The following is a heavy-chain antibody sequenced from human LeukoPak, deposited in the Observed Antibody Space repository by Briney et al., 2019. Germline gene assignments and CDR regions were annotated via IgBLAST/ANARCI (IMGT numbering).Heavy chain of an antibody. V-gene: IGHV3-21*01. D-gene: IGHD4-17*01. CDR2: INSGSSAI. CDR3: ARGHTAVTRHFDF. CDR1: GFTFTTYS. J-gene: IGHJ4*02. Sequence: GGSLRLSCAASGFTFTTYSMTWVRQAPGKGLEWVSIINSGSSAIFSADALKGRFTISRDDAKNLLYLDMNSLRAEDTAVYYCARGHTAVTRHFDFWGQGTLVTVSS.